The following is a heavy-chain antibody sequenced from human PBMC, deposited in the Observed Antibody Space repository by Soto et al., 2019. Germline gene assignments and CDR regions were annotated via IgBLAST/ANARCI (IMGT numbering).Heavy chain of an antibody. CDR2: IDPSDSYT. J-gene: IGHJ6*02. V-gene: IGHV5-10-1*01. D-gene: IGHD5-18*01. CDR3: ARRRVGTDTAMVNDLDGMDV. CDR1: GYSFTSYW. Sequence: PGESLKISCKGSGYSFTSYWISWVRQMPGKGLEWMGRIDPSDSYTNYSPSFQGHVTISADKSISTAYLKCSSLKASDTAMYYFARRRVGTDTAMVNDLDGMDVWGQGTTVTVSS.